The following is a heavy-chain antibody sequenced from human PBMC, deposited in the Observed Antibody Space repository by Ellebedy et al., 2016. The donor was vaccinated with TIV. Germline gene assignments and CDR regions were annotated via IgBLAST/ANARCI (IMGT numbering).Heavy chain of an antibody. CDR2: IIPIFGTA. Sequence: SVKVSXXASGGTFSSYAISWVRQAPGQGLEWMGGIIPIFGTANYAQKFQGRVTITADESTSTAYMELSSLRSEDTAVYYCARQISERQQLPFYYYYYYMDVWGKGTTVTVSS. CDR1: GGTFSSYA. V-gene: IGHV1-69*13. D-gene: IGHD6-13*01. CDR3: ARQISERQQLPFYYYYYYMDV. J-gene: IGHJ6*03.